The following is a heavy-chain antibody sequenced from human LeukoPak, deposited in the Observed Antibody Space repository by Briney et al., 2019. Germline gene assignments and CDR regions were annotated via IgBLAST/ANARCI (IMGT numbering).Heavy chain of an antibody. CDR3: ARWRPDCSSTSCHNFDY. CDR2: INPNSGGT. D-gene: IGHD2-2*01. Sequence: ASVKVSCKASGYTFTGYYMHWVRQAPGQGLEWMGWINPNSGGTNYAQKFQGRVTMTRDTSISTACMELSRLRSDDTAVYYCARWRPDCSSTSCHNFDYWGQGTLVTVSS. CDR1: GYTFTGYY. J-gene: IGHJ4*02. V-gene: IGHV1-2*02.